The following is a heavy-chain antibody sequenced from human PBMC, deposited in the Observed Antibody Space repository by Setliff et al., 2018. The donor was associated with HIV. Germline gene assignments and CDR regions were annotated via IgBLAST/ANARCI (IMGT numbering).Heavy chain of an antibody. CDR2: IYSTGDT. CDR1: GYSISDGYR. J-gene: IGHJ4*02. CDR3: TRGLGVRRLPLVYFDY. D-gene: IGHD2-15*01. Sequence: PSETLSLTCLVFGYSISDGYRWGWIRQSPGKGPQRIASIYSTGDTYYSPSLKSRVTISVDTSKNQFSLKLSSVTAADTAVYYCTRGLGVRRLPLVYFDYWAQGTLVTVSS. V-gene: IGHV4-38-2*02.